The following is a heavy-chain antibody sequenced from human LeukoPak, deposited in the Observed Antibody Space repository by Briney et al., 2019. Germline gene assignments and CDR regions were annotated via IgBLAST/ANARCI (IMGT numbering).Heavy chain of an antibody. J-gene: IGHJ3*02. D-gene: IGHD6-13*01. CDR2: ICSGGST. CDR1: GFTVSSNY. Sequence: GGSLRLSCAASGFTVSSNYMSWVRQAPGKGLEWVSVICSGGSTYYADSVKGRFTISRDNSKNTLYLQMNSLRAEDTAVYYCARAPSDRIAAAGDDAFDIWGQGTMVTVSS. CDR3: ARAPSDRIAAAGDDAFDI. V-gene: IGHV3-53*01.